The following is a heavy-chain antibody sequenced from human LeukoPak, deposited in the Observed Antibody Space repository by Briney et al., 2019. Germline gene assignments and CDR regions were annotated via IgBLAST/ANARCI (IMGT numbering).Heavy chain of an antibody. CDR2: ISGSGGST. D-gene: IGHD1-14*01. V-gene: IGHV3-23*01. CDR3: AKVPRWDYYYYMDV. J-gene: IGHJ6*03. Sequence: GGSLRLSCVASGFTFSSYAMTWVRQAPGKGLEWVSGISGSGGSTYYADSVKGRFTISRDNSKNTLFLQMNSLRAEDTAVYYCAKVPRWDYYYYMDVWGKGTTVTVSS. CDR1: GFTFSSYA.